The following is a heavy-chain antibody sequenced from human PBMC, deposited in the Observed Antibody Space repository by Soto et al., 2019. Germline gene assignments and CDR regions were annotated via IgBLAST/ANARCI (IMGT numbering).Heavy chain of an antibody. CDR3: ARVRPTENYYYYYYGMDV. D-gene: IGHD3-10*01. Sequence: GGSLRLSCAASGFTFSSYDMHWVRQATGKVLEWVSAIGTAGDTYYPGSVKGRFTISRENAKNSLYLQMNSLRAEDTAVYYCARVRPTENYYYYYYGMDVWGQGTTVTVSS. J-gene: IGHJ6*02. CDR2: IGTAGDT. CDR1: GFTFSSYD. V-gene: IGHV3-13*01.